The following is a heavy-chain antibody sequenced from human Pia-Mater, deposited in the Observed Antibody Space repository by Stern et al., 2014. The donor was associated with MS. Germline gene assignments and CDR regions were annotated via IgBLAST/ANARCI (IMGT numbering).Heavy chain of an antibody. Sequence: QVQLVQSGPGLVKPSQTLSLTCTVSGGPLKIGDSSWGGTAPFHGRGWGWIGYIYNIGSTSYNPSLKSRVSISVDTSKNQFSLNLNSVTAADTAVYYCAGGTVAGLFDYWGQGTLVTVSS. V-gene: IGHV4-31*03. CDR2: IYNIGST. CDR1: GGPLKIGDSS. CDR3: AGGTVAGLFDY. D-gene: IGHD6-19*01. J-gene: IGHJ4*02.